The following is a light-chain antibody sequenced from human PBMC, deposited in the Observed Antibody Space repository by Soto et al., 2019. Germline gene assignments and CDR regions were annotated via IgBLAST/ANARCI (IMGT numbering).Light chain of an antibody. CDR3: QQYDTSPRT. Sequence: EVMLTQSPGTLSLSPGERATLSCRASQSVSSNYLAWYQQKSGQAPRLLIYGASNRATGIPDRFSGSGSGTDFPRNIRRLEPEDFAVYYGQQYDTSPRTFGQGTKVEFK. J-gene: IGKJ1*01. V-gene: IGKV3-20*01. CDR1: QSVSSNY. CDR2: GAS.